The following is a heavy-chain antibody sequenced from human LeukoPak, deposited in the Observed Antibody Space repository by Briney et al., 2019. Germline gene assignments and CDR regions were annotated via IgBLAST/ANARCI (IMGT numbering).Heavy chain of an antibody. CDR3: ARGRNYYDSSGYYSRGGRFDY. D-gene: IGHD3-22*01. V-gene: IGHV4-34*01. CDR2: INHSGST. J-gene: IGHJ4*02. CDR1: GGSFSGYY. Sequence: SETLSLTCAVYGGSFSGYYWSWIRQPPGKGLEWIGEINHSGSTNYNPSLKSRVTISVDTSKNQFSLKLSSVTAADTAEYYCARGRNYYDSSGYYSRGGRFDYWGQGTLVTVSS.